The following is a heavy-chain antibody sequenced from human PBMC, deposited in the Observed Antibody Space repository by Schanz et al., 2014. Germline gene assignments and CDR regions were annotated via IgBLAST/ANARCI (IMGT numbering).Heavy chain of an antibody. CDR3: ARGGYGSGSYREFDY. D-gene: IGHD3-10*01. J-gene: IGHJ4*02. CDR2: ISGTTTYT. V-gene: IGHV3-48*04. Sequence: EVQLVESGGGLVQPGGSLRLSCTASGFTFSTYAMSWVRQAPGKGLEWVSYISGTTTYTNYADSVKGRFTISRDNAKNSLYLQMNSLRAEDTAVYYCARGGYGSGSYREFDYWGQGTLVTVSS. CDR1: GFTFSTYA.